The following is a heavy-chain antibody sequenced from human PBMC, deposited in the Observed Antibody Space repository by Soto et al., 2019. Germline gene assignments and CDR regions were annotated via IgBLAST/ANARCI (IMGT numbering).Heavy chain of an antibody. CDR1: GFTFTSSA. CDR3: AAGNYDFWSGRIYGMDV. V-gene: IGHV1-58*01. Sequence: SVKVSCKASGFTFTSSAVQWVRQARGQRLEWIGWIVVGSGNTNYAQKFQERVTITRDMSTSTAYMELSSLRSEDTAVYYCAAGNYDFWSGRIYGMDVWGQGTTVAVSS. CDR2: IVVGSGNT. J-gene: IGHJ6*02. D-gene: IGHD3-3*01.